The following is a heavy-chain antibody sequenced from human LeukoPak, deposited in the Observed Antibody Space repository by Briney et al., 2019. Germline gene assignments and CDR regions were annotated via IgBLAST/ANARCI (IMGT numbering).Heavy chain of an antibody. Sequence: PGGSLRLYPAASGFIFRNDAMSWGRQVPERGLEWGSTISSRGDSTYVADSVKGRFTISRDNSKNSLYLQMNTVRAEDTAVYYCVKGPRPDITVAHTVENWGQGTLVTVSS. V-gene: IGHV3-23*01. CDR1: GFIFRNDA. J-gene: IGHJ4*02. CDR2: ISSRGDST. CDR3: VKGPRPDITVAHTVEN. D-gene: IGHD6-19*01.